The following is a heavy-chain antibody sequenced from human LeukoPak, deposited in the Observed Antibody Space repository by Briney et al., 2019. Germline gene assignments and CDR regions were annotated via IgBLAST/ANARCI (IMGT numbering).Heavy chain of an antibody. CDR2: ITRDTIYT. Sequence: GGSLRLSCAASGFTFSSYNMNWVRQTPGKGLEWVSSITRDTIYTFYADSVKGRFTISRDNAEKSMYLQMNSLRAEDTALYYCARLFGDVTTYDYWGQGTLATVSS. CDR1: GFTFSSYN. V-gene: IGHV3-21*01. J-gene: IGHJ4*02. CDR3: ARLFGDVTTYDY. D-gene: IGHD4-17*01.